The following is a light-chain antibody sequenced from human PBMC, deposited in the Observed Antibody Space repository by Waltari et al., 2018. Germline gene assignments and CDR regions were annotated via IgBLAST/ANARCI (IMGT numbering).Light chain of an antibody. CDR1: NSNVGSYNL. Sequence: SALTQPASVSGSPGQSTTISCTGFNSNVGSYNLVSCYQKHPGKAPTLLIYEGNRRPSGVANRFSVSKSDNAASLTLAGLQAEDEADYYCCSNVGSSVFFGGGTKLTVL. CDR3: CSNVGSSVF. J-gene: IGLJ2*01. CDR2: EGN. V-gene: IGLV2-23*03.